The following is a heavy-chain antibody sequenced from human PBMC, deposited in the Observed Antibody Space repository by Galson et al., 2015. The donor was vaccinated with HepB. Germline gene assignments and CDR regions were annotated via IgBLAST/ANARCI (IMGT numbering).Heavy chain of an antibody. CDR1: GFTSSNHW. CDR2: IKPDGSET. V-gene: IGHV3-7*01. Sequence: SLRLSCAASGFTSSNHWMSWVRQAPGKGLEWVASIKPDGSETYSVDSMKGRFTISRVNGENSAFLQMNSLRAEDTAVYYCARSSVGHFDMWGQGTMVTVSS. J-gene: IGHJ3*02. D-gene: IGHD1-26*01. CDR3: ARSSVGHFDM.